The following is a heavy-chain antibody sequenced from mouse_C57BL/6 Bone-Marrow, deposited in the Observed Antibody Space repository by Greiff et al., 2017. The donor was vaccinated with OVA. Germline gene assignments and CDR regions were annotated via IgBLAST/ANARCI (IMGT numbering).Heavy chain of an antibody. CDR1: GYSFTGYY. CDR2: IYPYNGVS. J-gene: IGHJ3*02. D-gene: IGHD1-1*01. V-gene: IGHV1-31*01. CDR3: AREDYYYGSSPLGY. Sequence: EVKLQESGPELVKPGASVKISCKASGYSFTGYYMHWVKQSHGNILDWIGYIYPYNGVSSYNQKFKGKATLTVDKSSSTAYMELRSLTSEDSAVYYCAREDYYYGSSPLGYWGQGTLVTVSA.